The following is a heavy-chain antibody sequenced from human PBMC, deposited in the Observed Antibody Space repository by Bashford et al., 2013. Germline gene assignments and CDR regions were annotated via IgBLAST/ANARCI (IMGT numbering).Heavy chain of an antibody. CDR2: ISYDGSNK. CDR1: GFTFSSYG. J-gene: IGHJ3*02. Sequence: GGSLRLSCAASGFTFSSYGMHWVRQAPGKGLEWVAVISYDGSNKYYADSVKGRFTISRDNSKNTLYLQMNSLRAEDTAVYYCAKDLKGYRQWELIDAFDIWGQRDNGHRLL. V-gene: IGHV3-30*18. CDR3: AKDLKGYRQWELIDAFDI. D-gene: IGHD1-26*01.